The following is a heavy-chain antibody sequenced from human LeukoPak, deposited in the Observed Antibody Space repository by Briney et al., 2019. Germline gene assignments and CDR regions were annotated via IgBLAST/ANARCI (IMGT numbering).Heavy chain of an antibody. V-gene: IGHV3-30*14. CDR3: ARDFLRGAPDYFDQ. D-gene: IGHD3-10*01. J-gene: IGHJ4*02. CDR2: IGYDGVNK. Sequence: GSYPRVSRAATGVALRSYPIHWVRQITGKEMEWVAVIGYDGVNKFYTDSVKGRFTISRDDSKNTLYLQTDSLRPEDTAVDYCARDFLRGAPDYFDQWGQGTLVTVSS. CDR1: GVALRSYP.